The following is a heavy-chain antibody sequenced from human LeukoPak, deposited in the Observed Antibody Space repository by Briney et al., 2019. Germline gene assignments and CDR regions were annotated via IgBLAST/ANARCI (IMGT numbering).Heavy chain of an antibody. CDR3: ARDRGYCSGGSCFDAFDI. CDR1: GYTFTGYY. Sequence: ASVKVSCKASGYTFTGYYMHWVRQAPGQGLERMGWINPNSGGTNYAQKFQGRVTMTRDTSISTAYMELSRLRSDDTAVYYCARDRGYCSGGSCFDAFDIWGQGTMVTVSS. D-gene: IGHD2-15*01. J-gene: IGHJ3*02. CDR2: INPNSGGT. V-gene: IGHV1-2*02.